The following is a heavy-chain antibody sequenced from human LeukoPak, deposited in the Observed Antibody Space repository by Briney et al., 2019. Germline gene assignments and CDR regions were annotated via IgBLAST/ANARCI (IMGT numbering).Heavy chain of an antibody. CDR3: ARDEGIAAAGYYYYYYMDV. D-gene: IGHD6-13*01. CDR1: GHTFTGYY. J-gene: IGHJ6*03. CDR2: INPNSGGT. Sequence: ASVKVSCKASGHTFTGYYMHWVRQAPGQGLEWMGWINPNSGGTNYAQKFQGRVTMTRDTSISTAYMELSRLRSDDTAVYYCARDEGIAAAGYYYYYYMDVWGKGTTVTVSS. V-gene: IGHV1-2*02.